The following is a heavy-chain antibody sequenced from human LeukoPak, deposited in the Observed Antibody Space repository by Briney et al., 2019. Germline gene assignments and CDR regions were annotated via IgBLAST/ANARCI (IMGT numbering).Heavy chain of an antibody. D-gene: IGHD3-22*01. Sequence: GGSLRLSCAASGFTFSSYSMNWVRQAPGKGLEWVSSISSSSSYIYYADSVKGRFTISRDNAKNSLYLQMNSLRAGDTAVYYCARGYYDSSGYYLRWFDPWGQGTLVTVSS. V-gene: IGHV3-21*01. CDR3: ARGYYDSSGYYLRWFDP. CDR2: ISSSSSYI. CDR1: GFTFSSYS. J-gene: IGHJ5*02.